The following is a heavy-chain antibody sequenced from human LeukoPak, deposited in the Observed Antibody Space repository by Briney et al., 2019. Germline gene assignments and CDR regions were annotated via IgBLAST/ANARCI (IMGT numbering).Heavy chain of an antibody. D-gene: IGHD3-10*01. CDR3: ASPWGYGSGI. V-gene: IGHV4-34*01. Sequence: PSETLSLTCAVYGGSFSGYYWSRIRQPPGKGLEWIGEINHSGSTNYNPSLKSRVTISVDTSKKQFSLKLSSVAAADTAMYYCASPWGYGSGIWGQGTLVTVSS. CDR2: INHSGST. CDR1: GGSFSGYY. J-gene: IGHJ4*02.